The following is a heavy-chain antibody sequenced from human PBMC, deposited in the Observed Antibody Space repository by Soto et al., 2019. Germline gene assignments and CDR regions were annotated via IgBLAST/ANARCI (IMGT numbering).Heavy chain of an antibody. V-gene: IGHV1-3*01. Sequence: ASVKVSCKASGYTFTSYAMHWVRQAPGQRLEWMGWINAGNGNTKYSQKFQGRVTISADKSISTAYLQWSSLKASDTAMYYCARLQAAAGDNDLTFDYWGQGTLVTVSS. CDR2: INAGNGNT. D-gene: IGHD6-13*01. J-gene: IGHJ4*02. CDR3: ARLQAAAGDNDLTFDY. CDR1: GYTFTSYA.